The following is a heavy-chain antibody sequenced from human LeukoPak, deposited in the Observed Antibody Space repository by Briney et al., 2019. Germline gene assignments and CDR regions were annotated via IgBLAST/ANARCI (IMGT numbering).Heavy chain of an antibody. CDR1: GGSISSYY. CDR2: IYTSGST. D-gene: IGHD7-27*01. Sequence: SETLSLTCTVSGGSISSYYWSWIRQPAGRGLEWIGRIYTSGSTNYNPSLKSRVTISVDTSKNQFSLKLSSVTAADTAVYFCARVLGPNWFDPWGQGTLVTVSS. V-gene: IGHV4-4*07. J-gene: IGHJ5*02. CDR3: ARVLGPNWFDP.